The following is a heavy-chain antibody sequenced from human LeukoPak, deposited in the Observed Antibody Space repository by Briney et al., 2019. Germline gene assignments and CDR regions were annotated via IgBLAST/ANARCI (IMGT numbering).Heavy chain of an antibody. D-gene: IGHD6-13*01. CDR1: GFIFNIYE. Sequence: GSLRLSCAASGFIFNIYEMNWVRQAPGKGLEWVSYISSSGSTIYYADSVKGRITISRDNAKNSLYLQMNSLRTEDTAVYYCARGAAGRQIAAAGYWGQGTLVTVSS. J-gene: IGHJ4*02. CDR3: ARGAAGRQIAAAGY. CDR2: ISSSGSTI. V-gene: IGHV3-48*03.